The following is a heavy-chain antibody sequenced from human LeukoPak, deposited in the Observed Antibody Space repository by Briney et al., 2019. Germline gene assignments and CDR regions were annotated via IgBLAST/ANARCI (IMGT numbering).Heavy chain of an antibody. CDR2: IYYSGST. V-gene: IGHV4-39*07. Sequence: SETLSLTCTVSGGSISSSSYYWGWIRQPPGKGLEWIGSIYYSGSTYYNPSLKSRVTISVDTSKNQFSLKLRSVTAADTAVYYCARSAYDYVWGTPRGQADYWGQGTLVTVSS. D-gene: IGHD3-16*01. CDR1: GGSISSSSYY. J-gene: IGHJ4*02. CDR3: ARSAYDYVWGTPRGQADY.